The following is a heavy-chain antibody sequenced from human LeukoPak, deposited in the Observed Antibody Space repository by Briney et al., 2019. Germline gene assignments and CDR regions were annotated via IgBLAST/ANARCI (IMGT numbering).Heavy chain of an antibody. J-gene: IGHJ4*02. Sequence: GRSLRLSCAASGFTFSSYAMHWVRQAPGKGLEWVAVISYDGSNKYYADSVKGRYTISRDNSKNTLYLQMNSLRAEDTAVYYCAKGSDIVAYGTRYYFDYWGQGTLVTVSS. V-gene: IGHV3-30*04. CDR3: AKGSDIVAYGTRYYFDY. CDR1: GFTFSSYA. D-gene: IGHD5-12*01. CDR2: ISYDGSNK.